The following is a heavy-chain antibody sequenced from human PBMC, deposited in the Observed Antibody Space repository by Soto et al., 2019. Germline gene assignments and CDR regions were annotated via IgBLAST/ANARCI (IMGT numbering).Heavy chain of an antibody. CDR3: ARGVLGADILTGYYSVIYYGMDV. Sequence: SVKVSCKASGGTFSSYAISWVRHAPGQGLEWMGGIIPIFGTANYAQKFQGRVTITADESTSTAYMELSSLRSEDTAVYYCARGVLGADILTGYYSVIYYGMDVWGQGTTVTVSS. D-gene: IGHD3-9*01. V-gene: IGHV1-69*13. CDR1: GGTFSSYA. CDR2: IIPIFGTA. J-gene: IGHJ6*02.